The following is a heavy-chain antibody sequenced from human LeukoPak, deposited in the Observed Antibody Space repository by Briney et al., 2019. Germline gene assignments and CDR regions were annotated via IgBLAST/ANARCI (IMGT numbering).Heavy chain of an antibody. CDR3: AKDYDSSGYYYGLDY. J-gene: IGHJ4*02. V-gene: IGHV3-23*01. Sequence: GGSLRLSCAASGFTFSSYAMSWVRQAPGKGLEWVSAISGSGGSTYYADSVKGRFTISRDNSKNTLYLQMNSLRDEDTAVYYCAKDYDSSGYYYGLDYWGQGTLVTVSS. D-gene: IGHD3-22*01. CDR1: GFTFSSYA. CDR2: ISGSGGST.